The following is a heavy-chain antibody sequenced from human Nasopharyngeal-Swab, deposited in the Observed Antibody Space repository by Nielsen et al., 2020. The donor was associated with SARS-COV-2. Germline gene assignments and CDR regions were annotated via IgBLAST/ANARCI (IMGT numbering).Heavy chain of an antibody. CDR2: LDWDDDK. V-gene: IGHV2-70*11. J-gene: IGHJ4*02. D-gene: IGHD3-10*01. Sequence: SGPTLVNPTQTLTLTCTFSGFSLSTSGMCVSWIRQPPGKALEWLSRLDWDDDKYYSTSLKTRLTISKDTSKNQVVLTMTNVDPVDTATYFCARMVRGPVDYFDYWGQGTLVTVSS. CDR1: GFSLSTSGMC. CDR3: ARMVRGPVDYFDY.